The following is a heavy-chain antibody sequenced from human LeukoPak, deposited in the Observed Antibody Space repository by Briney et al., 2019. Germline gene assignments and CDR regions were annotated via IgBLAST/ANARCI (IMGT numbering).Heavy chain of an antibody. CDR3: ARDQEAFDY. Sequence: ASVKVSCKASGYSFTSNFIHWVRQAPGQGLGWMGMIYPRDGSTSYAQKFQGRVTVTRDTSTSTVHMELSGLRSEDTAVYYCARDQEAFDYWGQGTLVTVSS. CDR1: GYSFTSNF. J-gene: IGHJ4*02. V-gene: IGHV1-46*01. CDR2: IYPRDGST.